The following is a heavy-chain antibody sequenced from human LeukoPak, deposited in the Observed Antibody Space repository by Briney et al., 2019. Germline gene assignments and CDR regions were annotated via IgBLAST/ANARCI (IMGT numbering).Heavy chain of an antibody. Sequence: SETLSLTCTVSGGSISSGGYFWSWIRHPPGQALEWIGYIYYDERSYYNPSLEGRVTISVDGSKNQFSLKMNSVTAADTAVYYCAREQVATLGYWGQETLVTVSS. V-gene: IGHV4-30-4*01. CDR2: IYYDERS. J-gene: IGHJ4*02. CDR3: AREQVATLGY. CDR1: GGSISSGGYF.